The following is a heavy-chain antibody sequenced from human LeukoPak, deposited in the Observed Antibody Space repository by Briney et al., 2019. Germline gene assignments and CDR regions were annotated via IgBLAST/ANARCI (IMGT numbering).Heavy chain of an antibody. CDR2: IYYSGST. CDR3: VRGGYFYYYYYYMDV. CDR1: GGSISSYY. D-gene: IGHD3-22*01. V-gene: IGHV4-59*01. Sequence: SETLSLTCTVSGGSISSYYWSWIRQPPGKGLEWIGYIYYSGSTNYNPSLKSRVTISVDTSKNQFSLKLSSVTAADTAVYYCVRGGYFYYYYYYMDVWGKGTTVTVSS. J-gene: IGHJ6*03.